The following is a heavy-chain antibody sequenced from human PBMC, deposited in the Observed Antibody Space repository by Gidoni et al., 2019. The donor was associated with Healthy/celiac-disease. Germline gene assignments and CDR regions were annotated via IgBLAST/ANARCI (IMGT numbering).Heavy chain of an antibody. CDR2: ISWNSGSR. CDR3: AKDIPRYSRAGWGYYFDY. CDR1: GFTFDGYA. V-gene: IGHV3-9*01. J-gene: IGHJ4*02. D-gene: IGHD6-13*01. Sequence: EVQLVESGGGLVQPGRSLRLSCAASGFTFDGYAMHWVRQAPGKGLEWVSGISWNSGSRGYADSVKGRFTISRDNAKNSLYLQMNSLRAEDTALYYCAKDIPRYSRAGWGYYFDYWGQGTLVTVSS.